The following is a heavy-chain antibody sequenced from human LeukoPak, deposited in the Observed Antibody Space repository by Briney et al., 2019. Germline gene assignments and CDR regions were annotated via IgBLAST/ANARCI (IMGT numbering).Heavy chain of an antibody. V-gene: IGHV3-21*01. Sequence: SGESLRLSCAASGFTFSTYSMNWLRLAPGKGLEWVSSISPDSNYKYYVDSVKGRFTISRDNAKSSLYLQMNSLRAEDTAVYYCARDQKGARPDYWGQGTLVTVSS. CDR2: ISPDSNYK. CDR3: ARDQKGARPDY. D-gene: IGHD6-6*01. J-gene: IGHJ4*02. CDR1: GFTFSTYS.